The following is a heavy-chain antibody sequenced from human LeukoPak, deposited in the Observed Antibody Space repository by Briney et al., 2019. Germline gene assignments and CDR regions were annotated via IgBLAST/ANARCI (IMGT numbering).Heavy chain of an antibody. CDR2: INHSGST. D-gene: IGHD3-22*01. CDR1: GGSFSGYY. Sequence: SETLSLTCAVYGGSFSGYYWSWIRQPPGKGLEWIGEINHSGSTNYNPSLKSRVTTSVDTSKNQFSLKLSSVTAADTAVYYCARERNYYDSSGDAFDIWGQGTMVTVSS. V-gene: IGHV4-34*01. J-gene: IGHJ3*02. CDR3: ARERNYYDSSGDAFDI.